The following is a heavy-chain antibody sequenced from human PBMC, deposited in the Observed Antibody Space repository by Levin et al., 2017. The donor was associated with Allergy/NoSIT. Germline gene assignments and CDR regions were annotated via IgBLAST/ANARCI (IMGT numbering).Heavy chain of an antibody. V-gene: IGHV3-7*01. Sequence: GGSLRLSCVASGFTFSNYWMSWVRQAPGKGLEWVANVKQEGSDKYYVDSVKGRFTISRDNAKNSLSLQMDSLRAEDTAVYYCATDFLAYWGQGTPVTVSS. CDR2: VKQEGSDK. J-gene: IGHJ4*02. CDR1: GFTFSNYW. CDR3: ATDFLAY. D-gene: IGHD3/OR15-3a*01.